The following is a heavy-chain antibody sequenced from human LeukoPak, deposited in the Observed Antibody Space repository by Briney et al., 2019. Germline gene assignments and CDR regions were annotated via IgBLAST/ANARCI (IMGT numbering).Heavy chain of an antibody. CDR1: GFTFSSHW. V-gene: IGHV3-33*08. Sequence: GGSLRLSCAASGFTFSSHWMHWVRQAPGKGLEWVAVIWYDGSNKYYADSVKGRFTISRDNSKNTLYLQMNSLRAEDTAVYYCARELRFPTSGAFDIWGQGTMVTVSS. CDR2: IWYDGSNK. CDR3: ARELRFPTSGAFDI. J-gene: IGHJ3*02. D-gene: IGHD3-3*01.